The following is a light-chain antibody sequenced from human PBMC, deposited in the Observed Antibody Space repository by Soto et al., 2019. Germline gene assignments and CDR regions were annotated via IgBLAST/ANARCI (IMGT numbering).Light chain of an antibody. CDR3: QQYGSSPQNT. V-gene: IGKV3-20*01. CDR1: QSVSSSY. Sequence: EIVLTQSPGTLSLSPGERATLSCRASQSVSSSYLVWYQQKPGQAPRLLIYGASNRATGIPDRFSGSGSGTDFTLTISRLEPEDFGVYYCQQYGSSPQNTFGQGTKVDI. CDR2: GAS. J-gene: IGKJ1*01.